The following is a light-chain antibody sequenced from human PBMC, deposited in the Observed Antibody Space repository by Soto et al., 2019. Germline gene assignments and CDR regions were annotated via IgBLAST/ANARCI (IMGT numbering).Light chain of an antibody. V-gene: IGKV1-5*03. CDR1: QSISPW. CDR2: KAS. Sequence: DIQMTQSPSTLSASVGDRVTITCRASQSISPWLAWYQQRPGKAPNLLIYKASSLESGVPSRFSGSGSGTEFTLTISSLQPDDFATYYCQQYYSLGTFGQGTKVEIK. CDR3: QQYYSLGT. J-gene: IGKJ1*01.